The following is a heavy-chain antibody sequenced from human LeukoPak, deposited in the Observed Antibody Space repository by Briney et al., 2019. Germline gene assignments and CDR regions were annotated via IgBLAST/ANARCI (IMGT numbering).Heavy chain of an antibody. Sequence: SETLSLTCTVSGGSISSSSYYWAWIRQPPGKGLEWIGSIYHSGSTYYNPSLKSRVTISVDTSKNQFSLKLSSVTAADTAVYYCARYYGSGRYFDYWGQGTLVTVSS. J-gene: IGHJ4*02. CDR1: GGSISSSSYY. D-gene: IGHD3-10*01. CDR3: ARYYGSGRYFDY. CDR2: IYHSGST. V-gene: IGHV4-39*01.